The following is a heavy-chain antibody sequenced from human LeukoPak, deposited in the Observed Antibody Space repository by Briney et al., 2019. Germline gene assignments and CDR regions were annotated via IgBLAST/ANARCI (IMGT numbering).Heavy chain of an antibody. V-gene: IGHV4-39*07. J-gene: IGHJ4*02. D-gene: IGHD6-13*01. CDR2: IYYSGST. Sequence: SETLSLTCTVSGGSISSSSYYWGWIRQPPGKGLEWIGSIYYSGSTYYNPSLKSRVTISVDTSKNQFSLKLGSVTAADTAVYYCASEHQYSSSDLDYWGQGTLVTVSS. CDR1: GGSISSSSYY. CDR3: ASEHQYSSSDLDY.